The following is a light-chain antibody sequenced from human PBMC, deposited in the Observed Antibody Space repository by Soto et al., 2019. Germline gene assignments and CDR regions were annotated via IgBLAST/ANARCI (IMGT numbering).Light chain of an antibody. CDR2: RNN. CDR1: SSNIGNNY. CDR3: AAWDDSLGGLV. V-gene: IGLV1-47*01. Sequence: QSVLTQPPSASGTPGQRVTISCSGSSSNIGNNYGYWYQRLPGTAPKLLTYRNNQRPSGVPDRFSGSKSGTSASLAISGLRSEDEADYYCAAWDDSLGGLVFGGWTKLTVL. J-gene: IGLJ2*01.